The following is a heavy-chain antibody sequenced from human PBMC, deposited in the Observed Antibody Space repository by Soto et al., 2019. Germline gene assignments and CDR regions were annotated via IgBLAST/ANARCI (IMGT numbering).Heavy chain of an antibody. Sequence: AASVKVSCKASGYTFTGYYMHWVRQAPGQGLEWMGWINPNSGGTNYAQKFQGRVTMTRDTSISTAYMELSRLRSDDTAVYYCARIYYYDSSTSMDVWGQGTTVTVSS. J-gene: IGHJ6*02. CDR2: INPNSGGT. V-gene: IGHV1-2*02. CDR1: GYTFTGYY. CDR3: ARIYYYDSSTSMDV. D-gene: IGHD3-22*01.